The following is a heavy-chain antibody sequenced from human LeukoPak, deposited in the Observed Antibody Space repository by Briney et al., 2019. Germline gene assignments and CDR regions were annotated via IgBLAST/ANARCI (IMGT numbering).Heavy chain of an antibody. CDR2: INHSGST. Sequence: SETLSLTCAVYGGSFSGYHWSWIRQPPGKGLEWIGEINHSGSTNYNPSLKSRVTISVDTSKNQFSLKLSSVTAADTAVYYCARDGTTVSPAVWGKGTTVTVSS. D-gene: IGHD4-17*01. V-gene: IGHV4-34*01. CDR3: ARDGTTVSPAV. CDR1: GGSFSGYH. J-gene: IGHJ6*04.